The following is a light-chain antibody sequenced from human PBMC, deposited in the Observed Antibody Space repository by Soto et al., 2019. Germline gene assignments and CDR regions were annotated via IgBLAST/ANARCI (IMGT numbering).Light chain of an antibody. V-gene: IGKV3-11*01. CDR2: DGS. CDR1: QSIGDY. Sequence: IVLTQSPATLSLSPGEGATLSCRASQSIGDYVAWFQQKPGQAPSLLIYDGSNRAVGIPARFSGSASGTDSTLTISSLEPEDCAVYYCQQRSAWPLTFGGGTRVEI. CDR3: QQRSAWPLT. J-gene: IGKJ4*01.